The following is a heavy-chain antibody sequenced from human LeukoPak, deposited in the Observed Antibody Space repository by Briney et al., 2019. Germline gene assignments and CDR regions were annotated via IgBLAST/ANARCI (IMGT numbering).Heavy chain of an antibody. J-gene: IGHJ6*02. V-gene: IGHV3-30-3*01. Sequence: GGSLRLSCAASGFTFSSYAMHWVRQAPGKGLEWVAVISYDGSNKYYADSVKGRFTISRDNSKNTLYLQMNSLRAEDTAVYYCARDAGMDVWGQGTTVTVSS. CDR3: ARDAGMDV. CDR1: GFTFSSYA. CDR2: ISYDGSNK.